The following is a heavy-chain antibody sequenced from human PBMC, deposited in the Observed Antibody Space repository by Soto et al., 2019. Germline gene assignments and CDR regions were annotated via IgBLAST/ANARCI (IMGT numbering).Heavy chain of an antibody. CDR1: GFRFSFYG. D-gene: IGHD3-3*02. Sequence: GGSLRLSGAVSGFRFSFYGFHWVRQSPGKGLEWLGVIVSDGSAIYHPDSLEGRFFTSRDKSKDILYLQMNSLRVEDTAVYYCARDDAFDNENGFDMWGQGTMVTVSS. J-gene: IGHJ3*02. CDR3: ARDDAFDNENGFDM. V-gene: IGHV3-33*01. CDR2: IVSDGSAI.